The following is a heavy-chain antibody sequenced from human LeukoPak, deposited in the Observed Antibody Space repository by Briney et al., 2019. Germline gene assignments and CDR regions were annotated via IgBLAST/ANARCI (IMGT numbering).Heavy chain of an antibody. J-gene: IGHJ4*02. CDR2: IKQDGSEK. CDR1: GYSFTSYW. Sequence: GESLKISCKGSGYSFTSYWIGWVRQAPGKGLEWVANIKQDGSEKYYVDSVKGRFTISRDNAKNSLYLQMNSLRAEDTAVYYCARDVAAAGEDWGQGTLVTVSS. CDR3: ARDVAAAGED. V-gene: IGHV3-7*04. D-gene: IGHD6-13*01.